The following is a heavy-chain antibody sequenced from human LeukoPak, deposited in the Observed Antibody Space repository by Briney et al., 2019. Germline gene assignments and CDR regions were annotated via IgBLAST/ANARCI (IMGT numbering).Heavy chain of an antibody. Sequence: ASVKVSCKASGYTFTGYYMHWVRQAPGQGLEWMGWINPNSGGTNYAQKFQGRVTMTRDTSISTAYMELSRLRSDDTAVYYCARGGIEWALYFLYYFDYWGQGTLVTVSS. CDR3: ARGGIEWALYFLYYFDY. J-gene: IGHJ4*02. D-gene: IGHD1-26*01. CDR1: GYTFTGYY. V-gene: IGHV1-2*02. CDR2: INPNSGGT.